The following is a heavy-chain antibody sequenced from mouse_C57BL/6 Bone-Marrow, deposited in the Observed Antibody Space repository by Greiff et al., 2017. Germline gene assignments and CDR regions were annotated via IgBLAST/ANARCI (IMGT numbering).Heavy chain of an antibody. J-gene: IGHJ1*03. CDR1: GYTFTGYG. V-gene: IGHV1-81*01. D-gene: IGHD2-2*01. CDR3: ATYGYRWYLDV. CDR2: IYPRSGST. Sequence: QVQLQQSGAELARPGASVKLSCKASGYTFTGYGIGWVKQRTGQGLEWIGEIYPRSGSTYYNEKFKGKATITADKSSNTVYLELRSLTSEDSAVYFWATYGYRWYLDVWGTGTTVTVSS.